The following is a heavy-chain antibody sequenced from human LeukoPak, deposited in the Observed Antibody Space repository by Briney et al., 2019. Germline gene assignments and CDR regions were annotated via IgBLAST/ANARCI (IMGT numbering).Heavy chain of an antibody. Sequence: ASVKVSCKVSGYTLTELSLHWGRQAPGKGLEWKGGFDTEDGETIYAQKFQGRVTMTEDTSTDTAYMELSSLRSEDTAVYYCATGVGDYGDYVDAFDICGQGKMVTVSS. V-gene: IGHV1-24*01. CDR1: GYTLTELS. CDR2: FDTEDGET. J-gene: IGHJ3*02. CDR3: ATGVGDYGDYVDAFDI. D-gene: IGHD4-17*01.